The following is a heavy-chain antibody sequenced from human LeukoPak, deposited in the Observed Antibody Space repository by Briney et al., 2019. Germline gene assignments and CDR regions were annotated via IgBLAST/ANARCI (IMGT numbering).Heavy chain of an antibody. V-gene: IGHV1-8*03. D-gene: IGHD3-22*01. Sequence: GASVKVSCKASGYTFTSYDIDWVRQATGQGLEWMGWMNPNSGNTGYAQKFRGRVTITRNISISTAYMELSSLRSEDTAVYYCARDKVLYDNSGYYQGYFDYWGQGTLVTVSS. CDR1: GYTFTSYD. CDR2: MNPNSGNT. CDR3: ARDKVLYDNSGYYQGYFDY. J-gene: IGHJ4*02.